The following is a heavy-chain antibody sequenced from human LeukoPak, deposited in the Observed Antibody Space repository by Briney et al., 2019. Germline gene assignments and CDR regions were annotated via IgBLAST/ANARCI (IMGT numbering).Heavy chain of an antibody. Sequence: SQTLSLTCTVSGGSISSGGYYWSCIRQHPGKGLECIGYIYYSGSTYYNPSLKSRVTISVDTSKNQFSLKLSSVTAADTAVYYCARAPYYYDSSGYYYHRAFDIWGQGTMVTVSS. D-gene: IGHD3-22*01. CDR2: IYYSGST. CDR3: ARAPYYYDSSGYYYHRAFDI. J-gene: IGHJ3*02. V-gene: IGHV4-31*03. CDR1: GGSISSGGYY.